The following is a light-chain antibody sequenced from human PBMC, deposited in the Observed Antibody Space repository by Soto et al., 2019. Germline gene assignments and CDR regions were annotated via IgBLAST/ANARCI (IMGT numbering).Light chain of an antibody. CDR1: NIGSKS. J-gene: IGLJ2*01. CDR3: QVWDSSSDCVV. V-gene: IGLV3-21*04. CDR2: YDS. Sequence: SYELTQPPSVSVAPGKTARITCGGNNIGSKSVHWYQQKPGQAPVVVIYYDSDRPSGIPERISGSNSGNTATLTISRVEAGDEADYYCQVWDSSSDCVVIGGGTQLTVL.